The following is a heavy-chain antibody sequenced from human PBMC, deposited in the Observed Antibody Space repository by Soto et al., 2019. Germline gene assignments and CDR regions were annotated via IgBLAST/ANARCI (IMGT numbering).Heavy chain of an antibody. D-gene: IGHD3-22*01. CDR2: IYYSGST. CDR1: GGSISSSSYY. Sequence: QLQLQESGPGLVKPSETLSLTCTVSGGSISSSSYYWGWIRQPPGKGLEWIGSIYYSGSTYYNPSLKSRVTISVATSKYQFSLKLSSVTAADTAVYYCARTIRRDYDSNEGDYWGQGTLVTVSS. J-gene: IGHJ4*02. CDR3: ARTIRRDYDSNEGDY. V-gene: IGHV4-39*01.